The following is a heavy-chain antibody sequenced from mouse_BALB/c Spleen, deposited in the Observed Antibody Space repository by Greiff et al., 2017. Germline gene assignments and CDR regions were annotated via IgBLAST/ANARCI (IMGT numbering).Heavy chain of an antibody. CDR2: ISSGSSTI. CDR1: GFTFSSFG. J-gene: IGHJ3*01. CDR3: ARNYGNEFPFAY. Sequence: EVKLMESGGGLVQPGGSRKLSCAASGFTFSSFGMHWVRQAPEKGLEWVAYISSGSSTIYYADTVKGRFTISRDNPKNTLFLQMTSLRSEDTAMYYCARNYGNEFPFAYWGQGTLVTVSA. V-gene: IGHV5-17*02. D-gene: IGHD2-1*01.